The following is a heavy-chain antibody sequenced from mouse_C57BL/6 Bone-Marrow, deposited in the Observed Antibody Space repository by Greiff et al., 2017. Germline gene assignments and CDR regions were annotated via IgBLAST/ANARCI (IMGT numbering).Heavy chain of an antibody. CDR2: IYPGDGDT. V-gene: IGHV1-82*01. J-gene: IGHJ3*01. CDR1: GYAFSSSW. CDR3: ARGGYDAWFAY. D-gene: IGHD2-2*01. Sequence: QVQLQQSGPELVKPGASVKISCKASGYAFSSSWMNWVKQRPGKGLEWIGRIYPGDGDTNYNGKFKGKATLTADKSSSTAYMQLSSLTSEDSAVDFWARGGYDAWFAYGGQGTLVTVSA.